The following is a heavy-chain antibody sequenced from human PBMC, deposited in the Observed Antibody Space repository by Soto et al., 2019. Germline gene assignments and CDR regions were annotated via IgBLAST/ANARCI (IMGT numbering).Heavy chain of an antibody. Sequence: SVKGSCKASGYTLTSYGISWVRQAPGQGLEWMGWISAYNGNTNYAQKFQGRVTMTTDTSTSTAYMELRSLRSDDTAVYYCARELVYGYNWFDPWGQGTLVTVSS. J-gene: IGHJ5*02. CDR3: ARELVYGYNWFDP. CDR2: ISAYNGNT. V-gene: IGHV1-18*04. D-gene: IGHD2-8*01. CDR1: GYTLTSYG.